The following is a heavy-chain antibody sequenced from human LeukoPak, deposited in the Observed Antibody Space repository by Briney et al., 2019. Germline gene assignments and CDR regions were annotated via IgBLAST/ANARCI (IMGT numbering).Heavy chain of an antibody. CDR2: IYYSGST. CDR3: ARCGAYYDSSADY. D-gene: IGHD3-22*01. J-gene: IGHJ4*02. CDR1: GGSISSSSYY. V-gene: IGHV4-39*07. Sequence: PSETLSLTCTVSGGSISSSSYYWGWIRQPPGKGLEWIGSIYYSGSTYYNPSPKSRLTISVDTSKNQFSLKLSSVTAADTAVYYCARCGAYYDSSADYWGQGTLVTVSS.